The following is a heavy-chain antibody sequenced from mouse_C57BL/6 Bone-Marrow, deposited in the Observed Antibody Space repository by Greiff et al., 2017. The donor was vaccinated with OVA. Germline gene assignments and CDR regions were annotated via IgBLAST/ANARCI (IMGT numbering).Heavy chain of an antibody. CDR2: IHPNSGST. Sequence: VKLQHPGAELVKPGASVKLSCTASGYTFTSYWMHWVKQRPGQGLEWIGMIHPNSGSTNYNEKFKSKATLTVDKSSSTAYMQLSSLTSEDSAVYYCARFWFAYWGQGTLVTVSA. CDR3: ARFWFAY. J-gene: IGHJ3*01. V-gene: IGHV1-64*01. CDR1: GYTFTSYW.